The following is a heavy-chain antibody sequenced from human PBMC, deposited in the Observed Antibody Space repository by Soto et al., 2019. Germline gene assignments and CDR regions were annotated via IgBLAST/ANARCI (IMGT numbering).Heavy chain of an antibody. CDR3: ARENPAAAEDY. Sequence: EVQLVESGGGLVQPGGSLRLSCAASGFTFSSYWMSWVRQAPGKGLEWVANIKQDGSEKYHVDSVKGRFTISRDNAKNSLYLQMNSLRAEDTAVYYFARENPAAAEDYWGQGTLVTVSS. J-gene: IGHJ4*02. V-gene: IGHV3-7*01. CDR2: IKQDGSEK. CDR1: GFTFSSYW. D-gene: IGHD6-13*01.